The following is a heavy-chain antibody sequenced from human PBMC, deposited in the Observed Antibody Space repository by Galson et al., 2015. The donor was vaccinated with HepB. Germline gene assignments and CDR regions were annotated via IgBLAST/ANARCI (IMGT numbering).Heavy chain of an antibody. CDR1: GFTFSDYY. J-gene: IGHJ4*02. CDR3: ARRWPAAGSLDY. CDR2: ISSSGNTI. V-gene: IGHV3-11*01. D-gene: IGHD6-25*01. Sequence: SLRLSCAASGFTFSDYYMNWIRQAPGKGLEWVSYISSSGNTIYYADSVKGRFTLSRDNAKNSLYLQMNSLRAEDTAVYYCARRWPAAGSLDYWGQGTLVTVSS.